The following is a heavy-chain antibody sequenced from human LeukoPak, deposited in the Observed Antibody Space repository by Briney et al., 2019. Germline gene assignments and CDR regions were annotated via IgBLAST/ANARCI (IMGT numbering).Heavy chain of an antibody. D-gene: IGHD3-3*01. Sequence: GGSLRLSCAASGFTFSSYAMSWVRQAPGKGLEWVSAISGSGGGTYYADSVKGRFTISRDNSKNTLYLQMNSLRAEDTAVYYCAKDGVRITIFGVVIPRGYFDYWGQGTLVTVSS. J-gene: IGHJ4*02. CDR2: ISGSGGGT. V-gene: IGHV3-23*01. CDR1: GFTFSSYA. CDR3: AKDGVRITIFGVVIPRGYFDY.